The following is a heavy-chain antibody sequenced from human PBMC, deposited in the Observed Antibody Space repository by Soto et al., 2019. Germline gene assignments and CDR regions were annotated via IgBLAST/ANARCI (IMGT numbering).Heavy chain of an antibody. J-gene: IGHJ4*02. CDR3: ARGGAMGVDY. D-gene: IGHD1-26*01. CDR1: GLTVSHNY. CDR2: LYTEGTT. V-gene: IGHV3-53*01. Sequence: PGGSLRLSCVASGLTVSHNYMAWVRQAPEMGLEWVSILYTEGTTYYADSVKGRFTISRDNAKNTVFLHLNSLTDEDTAVYYCARGGAMGVDYWGQGTLVTVSS.